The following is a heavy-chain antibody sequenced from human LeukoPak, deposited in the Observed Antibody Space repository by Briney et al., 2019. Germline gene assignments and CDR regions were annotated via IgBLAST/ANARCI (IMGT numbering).Heavy chain of an antibody. Sequence: SETLSLTCTVSGGSISSYYWSRIRQPAGKGLEWIGRIYTSGSTNYNPSLKSRVTMSVDTSKNQFSLKLSSVTAADTAVYYCAREFWAAPSENWFDPWGQGTLVTVSS. CDR2: IYTSGST. CDR1: GGSISSYY. CDR3: AREFWAAPSENWFDP. V-gene: IGHV4-4*07. D-gene: IGHD3/OR15-3a*01. J-gene: IGHJ5*02.